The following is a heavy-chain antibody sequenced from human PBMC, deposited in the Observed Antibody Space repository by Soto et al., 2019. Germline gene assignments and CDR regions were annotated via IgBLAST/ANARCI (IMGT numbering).Heavy chain of an antibody. V-gene: IGHV4-34*01. Sequence: QVQLQQWGAGLLKPSETLSLTCAVYGGSFSGYYWSWIRQPPGKGLEWIGEINHSGSTNYNPSLKSRVTISVDTSKNQCSLELSSVTAADTAVYYCARLYSSSFDYWGQGTLVIFSA. J-gene: IGHJ4*02. D-gene: IGHD6-13*01. CDR2: INHSGST. CDR1: GGSFSGYY. CDR3: ARLYSSSFDY.